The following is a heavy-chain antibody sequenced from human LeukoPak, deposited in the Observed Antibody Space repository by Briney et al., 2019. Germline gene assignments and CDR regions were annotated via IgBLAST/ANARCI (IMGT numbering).Heavy chain of an antibody. D-gene: IGHD3-10*01. Sequence: AGGSLRLSCAASGFTFSNYWMHWVRQAPGKGLVWVSRINSDGSSTRYADSVKGRFTISRDNSKNTLYLQMNSLRAEDTAVYYCAKKVGPMGAFDYWGQGTLVTVSS. J-gene: IGHJ4*02. CDR2: INSDGSST. CDR1: GFTFSNYW. V-gene: IGHV3-74*01. CDR3: AKKVGPMGAFDY.